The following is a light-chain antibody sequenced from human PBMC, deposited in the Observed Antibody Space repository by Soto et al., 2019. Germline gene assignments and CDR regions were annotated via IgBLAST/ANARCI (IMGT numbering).Light chain of an antibody. Sequence: QSVLTQSPSASASLGASVKLTCTLSSGHSSYAIPWHQKQPGKGPRYLMDLNNDGSHSKGDGIPDRFSGSSSGAERYLIISSLQSEDEADYYCQTWGTGFQVFGGGTKVTVL. CDR2: LNNDGSH. J-gene: IGLJ2*01. CDR3: QTWGTGFQV. V-gene: IGLV4-69*01. CDR1: SGHSSYA.